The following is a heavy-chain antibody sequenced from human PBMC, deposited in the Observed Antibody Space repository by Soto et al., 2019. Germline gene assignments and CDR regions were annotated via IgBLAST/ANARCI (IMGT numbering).Heavy chain of an antibody. CDR3: AREGTTIRNYDYYYYGMDV. Sequence: GASVKVSCKASDYMFTNYGISWLLQAPGQGLEWMGWISVHNGDTNYAQKFQGRVTMTTDTSTNTAYMELRSLRSDDTAVYYCAREGTTIRNYDYYYYGMDVWGQGTTVTVSS. CDR2: ISVHNGDT. D-gene: IGHD3-10*01. J-gene: IGHJ6*02. V-gene: IGHV1-18*01. CDR1: DYMFTNYG.